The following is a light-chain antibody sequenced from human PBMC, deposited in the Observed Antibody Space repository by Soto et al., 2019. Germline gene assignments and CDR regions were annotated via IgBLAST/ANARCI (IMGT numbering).Light chain of an antibody. Sequence: QSVLTQPSSTSGTPGQRVTISCSGSNSNIGTNTINWYQQLPGTAPKLLIHSNYVRPSGVPDRFSGSKSGTSASLAISGLQSEDEADYYCEAWDDSRYGAVFGGGTKLTVL. CDR1: NSNIGTNT. J-gene: IGLJ2*01. V-gene: IGLV1-44*01. CDR3: EAWDDSRYGAV. CDR2: SNY.